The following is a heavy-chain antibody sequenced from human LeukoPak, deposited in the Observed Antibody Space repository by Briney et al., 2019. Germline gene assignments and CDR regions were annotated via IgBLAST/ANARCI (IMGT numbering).Heavy chain of an antibody. CDR2: INHSGST. D-gene: IGHD3-10*01. CDR1: GYSISSGYY. CDR3: ARGEWYGGYPPYNWFDP. Sequence: SQTLSLTCTVSGYSISSGYYWGWIRQPPGKGLEWIGEINHSGSTNYNPSLKSRVTISVDTSKNQFSLKLSSVTAADTAVYYCARGEWYGGYPPYNWFDPWGQGTLVTVSS. J-gene: IGHJ5*02. V-gene: IGHV4-38-2*02.